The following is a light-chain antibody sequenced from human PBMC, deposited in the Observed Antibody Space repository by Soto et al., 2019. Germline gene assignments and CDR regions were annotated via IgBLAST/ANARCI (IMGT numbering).Light chain of an antibody. CDR1: QNINTF. CDR3: QQSYSQPLT. V-gene: IGKV1-39*01. Sequence: DIQMTQSPSSLSASVGDRVTITCRASQNINTFLNWYQQRPREAPKLLIYAASSLQRGVPSRFSGSGSDTVFTLTITSLRPEDFATYFCQQSYSQPLTFGGGTKV. J-gene: IGKJ4*01. CDR2: AAS.